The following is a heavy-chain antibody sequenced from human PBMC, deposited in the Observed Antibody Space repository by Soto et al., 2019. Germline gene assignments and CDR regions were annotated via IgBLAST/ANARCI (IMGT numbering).Heavy chain of an antibody. J-gene: IGHJ5*02. Sequence: QVQLVQSGADVKKPGASVKVSCKASGYTFTRHGISWVRQAPGQGLEGMGRISVYNGNTNYAQKLQVRVTMTTDKSTSKAYMEMRSLISDATAVYYCARVVGALGHRCDPWGEGTLVPVSS. CDR1: GYTFTRHG. D-gene: IGHD2-15*01. CDR3: ARVVGALGHRCDP. V-gene: IGHV1-18*01. CDR2: ISVYNGNT.